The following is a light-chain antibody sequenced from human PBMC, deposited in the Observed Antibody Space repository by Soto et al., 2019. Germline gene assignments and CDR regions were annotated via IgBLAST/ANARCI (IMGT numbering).Light chain of an antibody. CDR2: AAS. V-gene: IGKV1-9*01. CDR1: QGISSS. CDR3: QQVNSYPLT. J-gene: IGKJ4*01. Sequence: IQLTQSPSSLSASVGDRVTITCPASQGISSSLAWYQQTPGKAPKFLIYAASTLQSGVPSRFSGSGSGTDFTLTISSLQPEDFATYYCQQVNSYPLTFGGGTKVDIK.